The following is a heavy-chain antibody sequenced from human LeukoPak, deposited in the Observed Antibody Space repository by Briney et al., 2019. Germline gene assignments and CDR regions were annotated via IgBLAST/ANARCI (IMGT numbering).Heavy chain of an antibody. Sequence: PGGSLRLSCAASGFTLSSNYMSWVRHAPGKGLEWVSVIFSGGSTYYADSVTGRFTITRDNSKNTLYLQMNSLRAEDTAVYYCAREARDWSFAFDIWGQGTMVAVSS. D-gene: IGHD2-21*02. CDR1: GFTLSSNY. V-gene: IGHV3-66*02. J-gene: IGHJ3*02. CDR3: AREARDWSFAFDI. CDR2: IFSGGST.